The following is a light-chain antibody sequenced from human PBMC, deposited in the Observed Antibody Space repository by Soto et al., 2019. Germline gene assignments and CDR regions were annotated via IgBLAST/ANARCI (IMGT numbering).Light chain of an antibody. CDR2: AAS. CDR1: QTISSW. CDR3: PESYSIPLT. V-gene: IGKV1-39*01. Sequence: EIRMTKSPSTLSGSVGDRVTITCRASQTISSWLAWYQQKPGKAPKLLIYAASSLQSGVPSRFSGSGSGTDFTLTISSLQPEDFATYYSPESYSIPLTFGGGAKVDIK. J-gene: IGKJ4*01.